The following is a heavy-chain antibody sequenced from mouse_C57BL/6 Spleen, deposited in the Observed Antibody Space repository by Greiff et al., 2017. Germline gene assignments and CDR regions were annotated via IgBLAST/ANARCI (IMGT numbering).Heavy chain of an antibody. CDR3: ARSLGRGLYYFDY. J-gene: IGHJ2*01. CDR1: GYTFTDYY. Sequence: EVQLQQSGPELVKPGASVKISCKASGYTFTDYYMNWVKQSHGKSLEWIGDINPNNGGTSYNQKFKGKATLTVDKSSSTAYMELRSLTSEDSAVYYCARSLGRGLYYFDYWGQGTTLTVSS. CDR2: INPNNGGT. V-gene: IGHV1-26*01. D-gene: IGHD4-1*01.